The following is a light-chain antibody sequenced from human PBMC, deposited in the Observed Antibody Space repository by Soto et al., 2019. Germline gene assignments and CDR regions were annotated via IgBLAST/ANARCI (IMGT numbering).Light chain of an antibody. V-gene: IGKV2-30*01. CDR2: KVS. CDR3: IQGTHWPYT. CDR1: QSLVYHDGNTF. Sequence: DAVMTQSPLSLPVTVGQPASISCRSSQSLVYHDGNTFLNWFQQKPGQSPRRLIYKVSNRDSGVPDRFSGSGSGTDFTLKISRVDAEDVGVYYCIQGTHWPYTFGQGTKREIK. J-gene: IGKJ2*01.